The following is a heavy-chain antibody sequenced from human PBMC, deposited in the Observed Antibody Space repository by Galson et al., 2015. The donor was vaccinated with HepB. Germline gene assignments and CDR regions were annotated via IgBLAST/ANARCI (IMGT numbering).Heavy chain of an antibody. Sequence: SLRLSCAASGFTFSSYSMHWVRQAPGKGLEWVSYISSSSTTIYYADSVKGRFTISRDNAKNSLYLQMNSLRDEDTAVYYCARDRAVPASVYYFDYWGQGTLVTVSS. CDR3: ARDRAVPASVYYFDY. CDR2: ISSSSTTI. D-gene: IGHD2-2*01. CDR1: GFTFSSYS. V-gene: IGHV3-48*02. J-gene: IGHJ4*02.